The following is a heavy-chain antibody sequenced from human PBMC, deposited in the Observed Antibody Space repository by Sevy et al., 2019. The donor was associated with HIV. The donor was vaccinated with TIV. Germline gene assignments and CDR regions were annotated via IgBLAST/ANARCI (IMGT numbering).Heavy chain of an antibody. Sequence: SETLSLTCAVYGGSFSGYYWSWIRQPPGKGLEWIGEINHSGSTNYNPSLKSRVTISVDTSKNQFSLKLSSVTAADTAVYYCARFSKPTPPRNYFDYWGQGTLVTVSS. CDR3: ARFSKPTPPRNYFDY. J-gene: IGHJ4*02. CDR2: INHSGST. CDR1: GGSFSGYY. V-gene: IGHV4-34*01.